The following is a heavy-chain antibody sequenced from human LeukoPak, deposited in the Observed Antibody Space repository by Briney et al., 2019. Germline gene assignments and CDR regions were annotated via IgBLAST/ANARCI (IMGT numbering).Heavy chain of an antibody. CDR3: ASHDYFDTTAYNN. J-gene: IGHJ4*02. CDR1: GFTFSSYG. D-gene: IGHD3-22*01. V-gene: IGHV3-30*19. CDR2: ISSDGSSQ. Sequence: PEGSLRLSCAASGFTFSSYGMHWVRQAPGKGLEWVAFISSDGSSQYYADSVKGRFTISRDNSKNTLYLQMNSLRAEDTAVYYCASHDYFDTTAYNNWGQGTLVTVSS.